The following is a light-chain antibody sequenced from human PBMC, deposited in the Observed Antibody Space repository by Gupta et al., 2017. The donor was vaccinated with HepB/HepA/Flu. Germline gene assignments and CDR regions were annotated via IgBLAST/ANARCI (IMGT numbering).Light chain of an antibody. Sequence: DIQMTQSPSSVSAFVGDRVTITCRASQGISTWLAWYQQKPGKAPKLLIYTASTWQSGVQSRFSGRGYGKDLTLTISSGQQEEVATYYCHQASSFPFGTFGGGTKVDI. CDR2: TAS. CDR1: QGISTW. V-gene: IGKV1-12*01. J-gene: IGKJ4*01. CDR3: HQASSFPFGT.